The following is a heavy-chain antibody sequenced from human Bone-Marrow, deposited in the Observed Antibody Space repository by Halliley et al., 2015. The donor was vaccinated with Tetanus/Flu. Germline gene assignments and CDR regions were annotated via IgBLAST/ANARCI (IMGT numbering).Heavy chain of an antibody. Sequence: IRGSSGTSYYTDSLKARFTIPRDNSKNTLFLQMNGLGVEDTAVYFCAKDASSYGFGDVYFDYWGQGTLVTVSS. V-gene: IGHV3-23*01. CDR3: AKDASSYGFGDVYFDY. CDR2: IRGSSGTS. J-gene: IGHJ4*02. D-gene: IGHD3-16*02.